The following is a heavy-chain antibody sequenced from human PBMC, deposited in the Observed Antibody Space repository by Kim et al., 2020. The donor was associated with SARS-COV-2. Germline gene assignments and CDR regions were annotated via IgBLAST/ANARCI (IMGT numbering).Heavy chain of an antibody. CDR1: GFTFSSYA. Sequence: GGSLRLSCAASGFTFSSYAMHWVRQAPGKGLEWVSAVSGGGGSVNYADSVRGRFTISRDNSKNTLSLQMSSLRAEDTAMYYCAIAVVSSMWNSFDYWGQGTLVTVSS. J-gene: IGHJ4*02. CDR2: VSGGGGSV. V-gene: IGHV3-23*01. CDR3: AIAVVSSMWNSFDY. D-gene: IGHD2-21*02.